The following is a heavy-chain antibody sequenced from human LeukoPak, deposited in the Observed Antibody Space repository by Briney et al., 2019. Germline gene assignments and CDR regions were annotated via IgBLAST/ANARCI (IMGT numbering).Heavy chain of an antibody. CDR1: GLTFSSYA. CDR2: ISYDGSNK. D-gene: IGHD3-16*01. V-gene: IGHV3-30*14. Sequence: GGSLRLSCAASGLTFSSYAMHWVRQAPGKGLEWVAVISYDGSNKYYADSVKGRFTISRDNSKNTLYLQMNSLRAEDTAVYYCARVLRTRHFDYWGQGTLVTVSS. CDR3: ARVLRTRHFDY. J-gene: IGHJ4*02.